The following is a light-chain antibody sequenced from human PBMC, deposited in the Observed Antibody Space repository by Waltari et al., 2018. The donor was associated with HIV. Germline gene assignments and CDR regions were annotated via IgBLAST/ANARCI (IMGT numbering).Light chain of an antibody. J-gene: IGLJ3*02. CDR2: TND. Sequence: QSVLTQPPSVSGTPGQNVPITCSGISSTSGSHTMNWYQQLPGAAPKLLIYTNDQRPSGVPDRFSGSKSGTSASLAISGLQSADEADYYCAAWDDSLNGMFGGGTKLTVL. CDR3: AAWDDSLNGM. CDR1: SSTSGSHT. V-gene: IGLV1-44*01.